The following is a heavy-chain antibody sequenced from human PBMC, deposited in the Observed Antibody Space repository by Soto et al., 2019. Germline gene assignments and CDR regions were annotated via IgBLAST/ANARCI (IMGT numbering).Heavy chain of an antibody. CDR1: GGTFSSYA. CDR2: IIPIFGTA. Sequence: GASVKVSCKASGGTFSSYAITWVRQAPGQGLEWMGGIIPIFGTANYAQKFQGRVTITADKSTSTAYMELSSLRSEDTAVYYCARGAPVEMATILAADNYYFDYWGQGTLVTVSS. CDR3: ARGAPVEMATILAADNYYFDY. J-gene: IGHJ4*02. V-gene: IGHV1-69*06. D-gene: IGHD5-12*01.